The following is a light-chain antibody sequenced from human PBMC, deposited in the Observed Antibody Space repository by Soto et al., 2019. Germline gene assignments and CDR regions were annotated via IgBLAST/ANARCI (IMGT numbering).Light chain of an antibody. V-gene: IGLV2-14*01. Sequence: QSALTQPASVSGSPGQSITISCTGTSSDVGGYNYVSWYQQHPCKAPKFMIYDVSNRPSGVSKRFSGSKSGNTDSLTISGLQADDESDYYCCSYTTGNAGNIVFGTGAKLTVL. CDR2: DVS. J-gene: IGLJ1*01. CDR1: SSDVGGYNY. CDR3: CSYTTGNAGNIV.